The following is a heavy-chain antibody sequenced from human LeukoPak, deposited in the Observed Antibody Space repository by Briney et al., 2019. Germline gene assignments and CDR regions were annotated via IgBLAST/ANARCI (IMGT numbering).Heavy chain of an antibody. Sequence: GGSLRLSCAASGFTFSSYWMHWVRQAPGKGLEWVALISYDGSNKYYADSVKGRFTISRDNSKNTLYLQMNSLRAEDTAVYYCAKSRPYGPFDYWGQGTLVTVSS. V-gene: IGHV3-30*18. CDR2: ISYDGSNK. J-gene: IGHJ4*02. CDR1: GFTFSSYW. CDR3: AKSRPYGPFDY. D-gene: IGHD4-17*01.